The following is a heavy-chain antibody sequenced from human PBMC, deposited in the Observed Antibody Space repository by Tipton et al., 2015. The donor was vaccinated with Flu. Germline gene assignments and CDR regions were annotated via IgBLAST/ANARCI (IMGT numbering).Heavy chain of an antibody. V-gene: IGHV5-51*01. D-gene: IGHD6-19*01. J-gene: IGHJ6*02. CDR1: GYSFTSYW. CDR2: IYPGDSDT. CDR3: ARQIKAVAGSWDYYYGMDV. Sequence: MQLVQSGAEVKKPGESLKISCKGSGYSFTSYWIGWVRQMPGKGLEWMGIIYPGDSDTRYSPSFQGQVTISADKSISTAYLQWSSLKASDTAMYYCARQIKAVAGSWDYYYGMDVWGQGTTVTVSS.